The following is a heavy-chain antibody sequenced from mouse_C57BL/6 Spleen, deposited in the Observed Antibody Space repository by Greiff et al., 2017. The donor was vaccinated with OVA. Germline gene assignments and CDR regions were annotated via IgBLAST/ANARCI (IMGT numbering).Heavy chain of an antibody. J-gene: IGHJ2*01. Sequence: DVKLVESGGGLVQPGGSLSLSCAASGFTFTDYYMSWVRQPPGKALEWLGFIRNKANGYTTEYSASVKGRFTISRDNSQSILYLQMNALRAEDSATYYCASSTGGLLYFDYWGQGTTLTVSS. V-gene: IGHV7-3*01. CDR2: IRNKANGYTT. CDR1: GFTFTDYY. CDR3: ASSTGGLLYFDY.